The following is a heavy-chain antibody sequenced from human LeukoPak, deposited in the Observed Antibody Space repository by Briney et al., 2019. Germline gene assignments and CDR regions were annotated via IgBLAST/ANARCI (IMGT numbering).Heavy chain of an antibody. J-gene: IGHJ6*03. V-gene: IGHV3-48*03. CDR1: GFIFSSYE. Sequence: GGSLRLSCAASGFIFSSYEMHWVRQAPGKGLEWVSYISTSDSTIYYADSVKGRFTISRDNAKNSLYLQMNSLRAEDTAVYYCARGEIDYDSEPSFYYYYMDVWGKGTTVTISS. D-gene: IGHD3-22*01. CDR3: ARGEIDYDSEPSFYYYYMDV. CDR2: ISTSDSTI.